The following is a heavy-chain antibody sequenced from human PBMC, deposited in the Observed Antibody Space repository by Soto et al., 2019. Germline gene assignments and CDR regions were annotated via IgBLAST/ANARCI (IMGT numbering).Heavy chain of an antibody. V-gene: IGHV3-30-3*01. D-gene: IGHD2-15*01. Sequence: QVQLVESGGGVVQPGRSLRLSCAASGFTFSSYAMHWVRQAPGKGLEWVAVISYDGSNKYYADSVKGRFTISRDNSKNTLYLQMNSLRADDTAVYYCAREYGIGGAAFEFWGQGTMVTVSS. J-gene: IGHJ3*01. CDR2: ISYDGSNK. CDR1: GFTFSSYA. CDR3: AREYGIGGAAFEF.